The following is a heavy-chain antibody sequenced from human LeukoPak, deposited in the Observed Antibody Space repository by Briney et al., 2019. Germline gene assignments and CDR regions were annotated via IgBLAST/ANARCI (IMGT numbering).Heavy chain of an antibody. CDR2: IYYSGST. CDR1: GGSISSSSYY. Sequence: SETLSLTCTVSGGSISSSSYYWGWIRQPPGKGLEWIGGIYYSGSTYYNPSLKSRVTISVDTSKNQFSLKLSSVTAADTAVYYCARLYYYGSGSKYWGQGTLVTVSS. D-gene: IGHD3-10*01. J-gene: IGHJ4*02. V-gene: IGHV4-39*01. CDR3: ARLYYYGSGSKY.